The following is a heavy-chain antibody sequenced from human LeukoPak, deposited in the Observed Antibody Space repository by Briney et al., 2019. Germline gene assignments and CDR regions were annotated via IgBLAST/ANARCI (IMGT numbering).Heavy chain of an antibody. D-gene: IGHD3-16*01. CDR1: GYTFTGYY. CDR2: ISAYNGNT. CDR3: ARVADLGGRSLGDY. Sequence: ASVKVSCKASGYTFTGYYMHWVRQAPGQGLEWMGWISAYNGNTNYVQKFQGRVTMTTDTSTSTAYMELRSLGSDDTAVYYCARVADLGGRSLGDYWGQGTLVTVSS. J-gene: IGHJ4*02. V-gene: IGHV1-18*04.